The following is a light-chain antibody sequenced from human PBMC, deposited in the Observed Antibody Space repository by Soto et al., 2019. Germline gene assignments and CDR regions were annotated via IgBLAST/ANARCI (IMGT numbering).Light chain of an antibody. CDR1: QNIGDW. V-gene: IGKV1-5*03. CDR2: KAS. J-gene: IGKJ1*01. CDR3: QQYNTFWT. Sequence: DIQMTQSPSPLSASVGDRVTITCRASQNIGDWLAWYQQKPGKAPRLLIYKASSLDSGVPSRFSGSGSGTEFTLTISSLQPDDSATYYCQQYNTFWTFGQGTKVDIK.